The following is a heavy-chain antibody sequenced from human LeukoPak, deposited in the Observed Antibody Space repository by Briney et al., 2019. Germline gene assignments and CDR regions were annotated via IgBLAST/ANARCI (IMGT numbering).Heavy chain of an antibody. V-gene: IGHV4-30-2*01. CDR1: GGSISSGGYY. J-gene: IGHJ4*02. Sequence: SQTLSLTCTVSGGSISSGGYYWSWIRQPPGKGLEWIGYIYHSGSTYYNPSLKSRVTISVDRSKNQFSLKLSSVTAADTAVYYCARAGIVVDNPGAFDYWGQGTLVTVSS. D-gene: IGHD2-2*01. CDR2: IYHSGST. CDR3: ARAGIVVDNPGAFDY.